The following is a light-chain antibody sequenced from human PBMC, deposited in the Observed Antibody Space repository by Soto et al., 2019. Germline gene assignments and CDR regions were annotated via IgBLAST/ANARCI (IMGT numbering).Light chain of an antibody. CDR1: QSISTH. CDR3: QQSYITPAG. Sequence: DIQRPQSPSSLSASVGDRVTITCRASQSISTHLNWYQQKPGKAPNLLIYAASSLQSGVPSRFSGSGSGTDFTLTISSLQPEDFATYFCQQSYITPAGFGGGTKVDIK. V-gene: IGKV1-39*01. J-gene: IGKJ4*01. CDR2: AAS.